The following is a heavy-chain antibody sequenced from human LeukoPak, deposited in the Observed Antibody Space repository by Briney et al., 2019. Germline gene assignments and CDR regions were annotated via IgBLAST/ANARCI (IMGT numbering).Heavy chain of an antibody. CDR1: GGSISSSSYY. Sequence: PSETLSLTCTVSGGSISSSSYYWGWIRQPPGKGLEWIGSIYYSGSTYYNPSLKSRVTISVDTSKNQFSLKLSSVTAADTAVYYCARDITPNMVRGGGFDPWGQGTLVTVSS. CDR3: ARDITPNMVRGGGFDP. J-gene: IGHJ5*02. V-gene: IGHV4-39*07. D-gene: IGHD3-10*01. CDR2: IYYSGST.